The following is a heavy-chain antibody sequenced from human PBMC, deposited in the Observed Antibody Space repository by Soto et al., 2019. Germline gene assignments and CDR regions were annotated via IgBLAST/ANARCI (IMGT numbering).Heavy chain of an antibody. CDR3: ARAYDSSGYDGYYFDY. D-gene: IGHD3-22*01. V-gene: IGHV1-69*01. CDR2: IIPIYGTA. CDR1: GGTFSSYA. J-gene: IGHJ4*02. Sequence: QVQLVQSGAEVKKPGSSVKVSCKASGGTFSSYAISWVRQSPGQGLEWMGGIIPIYGTATYAQKFQGRVTITADESTSTAYMERSSLRSEDTAVYYCARAYDSSGYDGYYFDYWGQGTLVTVSS.